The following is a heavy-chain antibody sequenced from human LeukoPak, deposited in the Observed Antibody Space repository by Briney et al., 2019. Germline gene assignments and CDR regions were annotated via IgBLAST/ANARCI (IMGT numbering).Heavy chain of an antibody. CDR1: GGSISSYY. CDR3: ARRGPGYGDYLDY. V-gene: IGHV4-59*08. CDR2: IYYGGST. D-gene: IGHD4-17*01. J-gene: IGHJ4*02. Sequence: SETLSLTCTVSGGSISSYYWSWIRQPPGKGLEWIGYIYYGGSTNYNPSLKSRVTISVDTSKNQFSLKLSSVTAADTAVYYCARRGPGYGDYLDYWGQGTLVTVSS.